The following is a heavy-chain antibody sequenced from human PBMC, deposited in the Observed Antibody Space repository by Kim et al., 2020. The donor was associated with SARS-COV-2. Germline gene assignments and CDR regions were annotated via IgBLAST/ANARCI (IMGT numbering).Heavy chain of an antibody. V-gene: IGHV3-33*01. CDR1: GFTFSSYG. CDR2: IWYDGSNK. Sequence: GGSLRLSCAASGFTFSSYGMHWVRQAPGKGLEWVAVIWYDGSNKYYADSVKGRFTISRDNSKNTLYLQMNSLRAEDTAVYYCARDIVVVPAPRGSGGMDVWGQGTTVTVSS. CDR3: ARDIVVVPAPRGSGGMDV. D-gene: IGHD2-2*01. J-gene: IGHJ6*02.